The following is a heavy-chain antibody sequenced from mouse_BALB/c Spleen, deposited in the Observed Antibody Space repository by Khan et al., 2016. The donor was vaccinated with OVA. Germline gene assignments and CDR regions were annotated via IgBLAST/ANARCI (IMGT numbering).Heavy chain of an antibody. Sequence: QIQLVQSGPELKKPGETVKISCKASGYTFTNYGMNWVKQAPGKGLKWMGWINTYTGEPTYADDFKGRFAFSLETSASTAYLQFNNPKNEDTATYCCTRRIIYCALDYWGQGTSVTVSS. V-gene: IGHV9-3-1*01. CDR1: GYTFTNYG. D-gene: IGHD2-4*01. CDR2: INTYTGEP. CDR3: TRRIIYCALDY. J-gene: IGHJ4*01.